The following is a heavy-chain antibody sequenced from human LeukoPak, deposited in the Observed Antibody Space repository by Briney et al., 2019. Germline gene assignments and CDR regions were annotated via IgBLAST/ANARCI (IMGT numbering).Heavy chain of an antibody. J-gene: IGHJ4*02. CDR1: GGSISSYY. D-gene: IGHD6-19*01. Sequence: SETLSLTCTVSGGSISSYYWSWIRQPPGKGLEWIGYIYYSGSTNYNPSLKSRVTISVDTSKNQFSLKLSPVTAADTAVYYCASHSSGWYYFDYWGQGTLVTVSS. CDR3: ASHSSGWYYFDY. CDR2: IYYSGST. V-gene: IGHV4-59*01.